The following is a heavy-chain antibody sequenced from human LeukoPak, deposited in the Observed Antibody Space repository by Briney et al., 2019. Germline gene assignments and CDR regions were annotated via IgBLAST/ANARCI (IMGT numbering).Heavy chain of an antibody. V-gene: IGHV1-46*01. Sequence: ASVKVSCKASGYTFTSYYMHWVRQAPGQGLEWMGIINPSGGSTSYAQKFQGRVTMTRDTSTSTVYMELSSLRSEDTAVYYCARDGAVYYDSSGYYYFDYWGQGTLVTVSS. CDR3: ARDGAVYYDSSGYYYFDY. CDR1: GYTFTSYY. D-gene: IGHD3-22*01. CDR2: INPSGGST. J-gene: IGHJ4*02.